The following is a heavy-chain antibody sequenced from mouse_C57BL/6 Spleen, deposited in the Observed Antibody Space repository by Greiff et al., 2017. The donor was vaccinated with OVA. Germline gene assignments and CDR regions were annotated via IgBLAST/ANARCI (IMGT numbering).Heavy chain of an antibody. V-gene: IGHV1-64*01. D-gene: IGHD3-2*02. CDR3: AREETAQATCLAY. Sequence: QVQLQQSGAELVKPGASVKLSCKASGYTFTSYWMHWVKQRPGQGLEWIGMIHPNSGSTNYNEKFKGKATLTVDKSSSTAYMELRSLTSEDSAVYYCAREETAQATCLAYWGQGTLVTVSA. CDR2: IHPNSGST. CDR1: GYTFTSYW. J-gene: IGHJ3*01.